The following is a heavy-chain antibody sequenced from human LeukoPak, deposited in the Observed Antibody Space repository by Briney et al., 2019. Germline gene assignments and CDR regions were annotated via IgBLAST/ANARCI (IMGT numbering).Heavy chain of an antibody. V-gene: IGHV3-23*01. CDR2: ISGSGGST. J-gene: IGHJ4*02. CDR1: GFTFSSYA. D-gene: IGHD3-22*01. Sequence: GGSLRLSCAASGFTFSSYAMSWVRQAPGKGLEWGSAISGSGGSTYYADSVKGRFTISRDNSKNTLYLQMNSLRAEDTAVHYCAKDGHYYDSSGYYYTFYFDYWGQGTLVTVSS. CDR3: AKDGHYYDSSGYYYTFYFDY.